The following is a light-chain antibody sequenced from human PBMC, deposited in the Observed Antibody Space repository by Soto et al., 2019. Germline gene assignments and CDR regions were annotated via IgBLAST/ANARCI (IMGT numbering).Light chain of an antibody. CDR3: AAWDDSLNGYV. CDR1: SSSIGSNS. CDR2: SNN. V-gene: IGLV1-44*01. J-gene: IGLJ1*01. Sequence: QSVLTQPPSASGTPGQRVTISCSGSSSSIGSNSVSWYQQLPGTAPKLLIYSNNQRPSGVPDRFSGSKSGTSASLAISGLQSGDEADSYCAAWDDSLNGYVFGTGTKVTVL.